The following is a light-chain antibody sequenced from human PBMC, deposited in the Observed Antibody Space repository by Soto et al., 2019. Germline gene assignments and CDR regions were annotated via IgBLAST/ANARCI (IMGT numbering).Light chain of an antibody. V-gene: IGLV2-14*01. CDR1: SSDVGNYNF. CDR3: SSYTTSSTLV. CDR2: EVS. Sequence: QSVLTQPASVSGSPGQSITISCTGPSSDVGNYNFVSWFQHHPGNAPKLMIYEVSSRPSGVSNRFSGSKSGNTATLTISGLQAEDEADYYCSSYTTSSTLVFGGGTKLTVL. J-gene: IGLJ3*02.